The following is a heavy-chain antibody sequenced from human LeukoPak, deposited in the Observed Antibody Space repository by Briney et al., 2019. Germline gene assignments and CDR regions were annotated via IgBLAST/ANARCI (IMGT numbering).Heavy chain of an antibody. CDR3: AKAHCSSTSCSRADN. CDR2: IDGSGGTT. V-gene: IGHV3-23*01. CDR1: GFTFTRNA. D-gene: IGHD2-2*01. Sequence: GGSLRLSCAASGFTFTRNAMAWVRQAPGKGLEWVSAIDGSGGTTFYADSVKGRVTISRVQSTNTVYLQMNSLRADDTTLYYCAKAHCSSTSCSRADNWGQGTLVTVSS. J-gene: IGHJ4*02.